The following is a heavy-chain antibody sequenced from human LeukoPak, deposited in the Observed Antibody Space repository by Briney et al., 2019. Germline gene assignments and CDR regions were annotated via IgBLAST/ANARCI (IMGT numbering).Heavy chain of an antibody. D-gene: IGHD3-10*01. V-gene: IGHV3-23*01. CDR2: IGDTGGTT. Sequence: PGGSPRLSCAASGFTFSSYAMNWVRQAPGKGLEWVSSIGDTGGTTYYTDSVKGRFTISRDNSKNTLYLQMNSLRAEDTAVYYCAKYGSGDHYYYYYMDVWGKGTTVTVSS. CDR3: AKYGSGDHYYYYYMDV. J-gene: IGHJ6*03. CDR1: GFTFSSYA.